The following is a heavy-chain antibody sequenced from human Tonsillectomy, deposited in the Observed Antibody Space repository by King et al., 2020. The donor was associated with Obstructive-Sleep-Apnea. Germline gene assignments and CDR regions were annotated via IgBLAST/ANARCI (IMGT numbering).Heavy chain of an antibody. Sequence: QLVQSGGGVVQPGRSLRLSCAASAFTFRTYTMHWVRQAPGKGLEWVSVISDDGSRKRYAESVKGRFTISRYNSKNTLYLQMNSLRAEDTAVYYCARERQWLPPGFDYWGQGTLVTVSS. J-gene: IGHJ4*02. V-gene: IGHV3-30*04. CDR3: ARERQWLPPGFDY. CDR2: ISDDGSRK. D-gene: IGHD6-19*01. CDR1: AFTFRTYT.